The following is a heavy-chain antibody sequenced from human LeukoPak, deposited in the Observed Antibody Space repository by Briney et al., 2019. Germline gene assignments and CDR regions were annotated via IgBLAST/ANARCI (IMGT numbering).Heavy chain of an antibody. V-gene: IGHV5-51*01. CDR1: GYIFTSDW. CDR2: IHPGDSDT. Sequence: GESLKTSCKVSGYIFTSDWIGWVRQMPGKGLEWMGIIHPGDSDTRYSPSSQGQVTFSADKSISTAYLQWSSLKASDTAMYYCARLPYCGGDCPPDFDYWGQGTLVTVSS. D-gene: IGHD2-21*02. CDR3: ARLPYCGGDCPPDFDY. J-gene: IGHJ4*02.